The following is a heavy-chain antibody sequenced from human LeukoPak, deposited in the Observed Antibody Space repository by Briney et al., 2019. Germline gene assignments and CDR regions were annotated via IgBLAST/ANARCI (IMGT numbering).Heavy chain of an antibody. V-gene: IGHV1-2*02. CDR3: ARSVAAAGTSGRENDY. D-gene: IGHD6-13*01. CDR2: TNPNSGGT. CDR1: GYTFTGYY. Sequence: ASVKVSCKASGYTFTGYYMHWVRQAPGQGLEWMGWTNPNSGGTNYAQKFQGRVTMTRDTSISTAYMELSRLRSDDTAVYYCARSVAAAGTSGRENDYWGQGTLVTVSS. J-gene: IGHJ4*02.